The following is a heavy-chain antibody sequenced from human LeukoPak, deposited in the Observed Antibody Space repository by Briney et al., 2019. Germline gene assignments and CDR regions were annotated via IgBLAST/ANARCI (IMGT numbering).Heavy chain of an antibody. CDR1: GYTFTSYD. CDR3: ARASDSSGYYGFYY. V-gene: IGHV1-8*01. D-gene: IGHD3-22*01. Sequence: GASVKVSCKASGYTFTSYDINWVRQAPGQGLEWMGWMNPNSGNTGYAQKFQGRVTMTRNTSISTAYMELSSLRSEDTAVYYCARASDSSGYYGFYYWGQGTLVTVSS. J-gene: IGHJ4*02. CDR2: MNPNSGNT.